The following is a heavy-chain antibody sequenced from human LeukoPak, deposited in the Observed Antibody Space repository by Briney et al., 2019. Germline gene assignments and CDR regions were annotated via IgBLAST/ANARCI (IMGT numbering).Heavy chain of an antibody. J-gene: IGHJ4*02. CDR2: ITGSGGTK. Sequence: PGGSLRLSCAASGFTFSNYAMSRVRQAPGKGLEWVSAITGSGGTKWYADSVKGHFTISRDNSKNSLYLQMNSLRAEDTAVYYCASTEVAIVAGEFDYWGQGTLVTVSS. V-gene: IGHV3-23*01. CDR3: ASTEVAIVAGEFDY. CDR1: GFTFSNYA. D-gene: IGHD5-12*01.